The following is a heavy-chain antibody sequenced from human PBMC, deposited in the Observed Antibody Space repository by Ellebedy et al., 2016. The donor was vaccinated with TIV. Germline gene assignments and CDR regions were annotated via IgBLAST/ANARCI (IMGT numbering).Heavy chain of an antibody. Sequence: GGSLRLSXAASGSTFSGYTMNWVRQAPGKGLEWVSSISSCGSNIYYADSVKGRFTISRGNAKNSLYLQMNSLRAEDTAVYYCVRGVGGTSLNWFDPWGQGTLVTVSS. D-gene: IGHD3-16*01. CDR1: GSTFSGYT. CDR3: VRGVGGTSLNWFDP. J-gene: IGHJ5*02. CDR2: ISSCGSNI. V-gene: IGHV3-21*01.